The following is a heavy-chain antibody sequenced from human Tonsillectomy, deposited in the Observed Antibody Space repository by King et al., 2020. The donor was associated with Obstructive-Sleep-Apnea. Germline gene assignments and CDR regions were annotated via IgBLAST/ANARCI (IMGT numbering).Heavy chain of an antibody. CDR2: ISYDGSNK. J-gene: IGHJ3*02. CDR3: ATDLAGTAMVTGGAFEI. CDR1: GFTFSSYA. Sequence: QVQLVESGGGVVQPGRSLRLSCAASGFTFSSYAMHWVRQAPGKGLEWVAVISYDGSNKYYADSVKGRFTISRDNSKNTLYLQMNSLRAEDTAVYYCATDLAGTAMVTGGAFEIWGQGTLATVSS. V-gene: IGHV3-30*04. D-gene: IGHD5-18*01.